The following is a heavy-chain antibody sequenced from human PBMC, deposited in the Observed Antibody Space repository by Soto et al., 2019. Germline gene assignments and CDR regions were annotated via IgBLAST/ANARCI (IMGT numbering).Heavy chain of an antibody. CDR1: GFTFSSYW. CDR3: ARDPQWLAPDY. CDR2: INSDGSST. Sequence: GGSLRLSCAASGFTFSSYWMHWVRQAPGKGLVWVSRINSDGSSTSYADSVKGRFTISRDDAKNKLYLQMNSLRAEDTAVYYCARDPQWLAPDYWGQGTLVTVSS. D-gene: IGHD6-19*01. V-gene: IGHV3-74*01. J-gene: IGHJ4*01.